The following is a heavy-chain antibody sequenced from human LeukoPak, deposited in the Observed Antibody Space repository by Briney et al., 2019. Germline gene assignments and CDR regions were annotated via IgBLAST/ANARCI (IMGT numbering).Heavy chain of an antibody. CDR1: VGSLTSCGYY. V-gene: IGHV4-31*03. D-gene: IGHD2-2*01. CDR2: IYYSGST. CDR3: ACYCSSTSCPDY. Sequence: PSQPLSLTCPVFVGSLTSCGYYWGWIRQHPGKGLEWIGYIYYSGSTYYNPSLKSRVTISVDTSKNQFSLKLSSVTAADTAVYYCACYCSSTSCPDYWGQGTLVTVSS. J-gene: IGHJ4*02.